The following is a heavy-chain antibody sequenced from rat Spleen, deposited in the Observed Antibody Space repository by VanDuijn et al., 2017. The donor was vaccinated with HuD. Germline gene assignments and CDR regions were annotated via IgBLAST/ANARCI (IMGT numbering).Heavy chain of an antibody. D-gene: IGHD1-9*01. Sequence: EVQLVESGGGLVQPGRSLKLSCAASGFTFSDYNMAWVRQAPKKGLEWVATIFYDGSSTYYRDSVKGRFTISRHNAKTTQYLQMDSLRSEDTATYYCAKKGTYYGYLYVMDAWGQGASVTVSS. J-gene: IGHJ4*01. CDR2: IFYDGSST. CDR1: GFTFSDYN. V-gene: IGHV5-7*01. CDR3: AKKGTYYGYLYVMDA.